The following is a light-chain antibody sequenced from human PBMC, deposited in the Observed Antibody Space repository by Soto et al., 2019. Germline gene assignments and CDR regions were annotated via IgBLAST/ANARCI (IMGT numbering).Light chain of an antibody. CDR1: QSVSSD. CDR2: GAS. Sequence: EVVMTQSPATPSVSPGERATLSCRASQSVSSDLAWYQHKPGQAPRLLIYGASMRATGIPTRFSGSGSGTEFTLTISSLQSEDFAVNYCQQYNNWHPLTYGGGTKGDIK. V-gene: IGKV3-15*01. CDR3: QQYNNWHPLT. J-gene: IGKJ4*01.